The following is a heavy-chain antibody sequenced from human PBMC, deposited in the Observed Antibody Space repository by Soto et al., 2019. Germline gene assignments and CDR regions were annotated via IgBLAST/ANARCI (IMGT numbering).Heavy chain of an antibody. D-gene: IGHD6-19*01. CDR1: GFTFSIYG. J-gene: IGHJ4*02. V-gene: IGHV1-18*04. CDR3: ARHPSNSSGWHTTFDY. CDR2: ISAYNGDT. Sequence: QVQLVQSGPEVKKPGASVKVSCKASGFTFSIYGFSWVRQAPGQGLEWLGWISAYNGDTHYAQKFQGRITMTTDTPTSTAYMELRSLRSDATAVYYCARHPSNSSGWHTTFDYWGQGTLVTVAS.